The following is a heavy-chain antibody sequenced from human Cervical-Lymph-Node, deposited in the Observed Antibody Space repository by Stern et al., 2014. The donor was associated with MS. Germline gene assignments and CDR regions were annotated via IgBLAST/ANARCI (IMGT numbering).Heavy chain of an antibody. CDR1: GYTFSSFT. CDR3: ARDVDYYGSATHYYFYGWDF. V-gene: IGHV1-3*01. J-gene: IGHJ6*02. CDR2: INAGNGNT. Sequence: QMQLVQSGAEVKTPGASVKVSCKASGYTFSSFTIHWVRQAPGQRLEWLGWINAGNGNTKYSQKFQGRVTITRDTSATAAYMELSGLRSEDTALYYCARDVDYYGSATHYYFYGWDFWGQGTKVTVSS. D-gene: IGHD3-10*01.